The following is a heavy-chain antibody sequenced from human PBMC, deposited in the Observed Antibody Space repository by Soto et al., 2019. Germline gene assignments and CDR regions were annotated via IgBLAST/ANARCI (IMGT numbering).Heavy chain of an antibody. V-gene: IGHV4-59*01. Sequence: XGTLSLTCTVSGGSISSYYWSWIRQPPGKGLEWIGYIYYSGSTNYNPSLKSRVTISVDTSKNQFSLKLSSVTAADTAVYYCAREGGYSGYVIDYWGQGTLVTVSS. CDR3: AREGGYSGYVIDY. D-gene: IGHD5-12*01. CDR1: GGSISSYY. CDR2: IYYSGST. J-gene: IGHJ4*02.